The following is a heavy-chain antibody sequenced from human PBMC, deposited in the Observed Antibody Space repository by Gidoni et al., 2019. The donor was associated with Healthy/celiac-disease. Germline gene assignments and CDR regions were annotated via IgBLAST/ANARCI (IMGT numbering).Heavy chain of an antibody. J-gene: IGHJ6*02. CDR2: IDYSGST. CDR1: GGSISSSRYY. V-gene: IGHV4-39*01. D-gene: IGHD6-13*01. CDR3: ARLGQQLVGYYYYYYGMDV. Sequence: QLQLQATGTGLVKPSETLSLTCTVSGGSISSSRYYWGWIRQPPGKGLEWIGSIDYSGSTYDNPSLKSRVTISVDTSKNQFSLKLSSLTAADTAVYYCARLGQQLVGYYYYYYGMDVWGQGTTVPVSS.